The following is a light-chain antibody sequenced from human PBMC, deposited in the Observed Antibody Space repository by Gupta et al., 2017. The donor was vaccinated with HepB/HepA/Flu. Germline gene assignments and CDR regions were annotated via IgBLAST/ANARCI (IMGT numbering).Light chain of an antibody. V-gene: IGLV3-21*04. CDR2: YDR. J-gene: IGLJ2*01. CDR3: EVWDTTTNLVV. CDR1: NIGSKT. Sequence: SSVLPPPPSVSVAPRTTARSTCGGNNIGSKTVHWYQQKPRQAPLVVNYYDRDRPSGIPERFAGFNSGNTATLTINKVEAGDEADYYCEVWDTTTNLVVFGGGTKLTVL.